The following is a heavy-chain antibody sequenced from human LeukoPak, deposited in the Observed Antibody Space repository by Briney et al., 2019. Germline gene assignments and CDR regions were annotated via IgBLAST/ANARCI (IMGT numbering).Heavy chain of an antibody. CDR2: IYSGGST. CDR3: ARDYIDCGGDCSSFDY. D-gene: IGHD2-21*02. J-gene: IGHJ4*02. V-gene: IGHV3-53*01. Sequence: GGSLRLSCAASGFTVSSNYMSWVRQAPGKGLEWVSVIYSGGSTYYADSVKGRFTISRDNSKNTLYLQMNSLRAEDTAVYYCARDYIDCGGDCSSFDYWGQGTLVTVSS. CDR1: GFTVSSNY.